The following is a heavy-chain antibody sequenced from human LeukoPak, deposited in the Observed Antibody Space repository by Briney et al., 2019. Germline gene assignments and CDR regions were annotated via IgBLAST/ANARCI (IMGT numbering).Heavy chain of an antibody. V-gene: IGHV4-59*01. D-gene: IGHD3-22*01. CDR1: GGSISSYY. J-gene: IGHJ3*02. CDR3: ARSSMIVVAPGFDI. Sequence: SETLSLTCTVSGGSISSYYWCWIRQPPGKGLEWIGYIYYSGSTNYNPSLKSRVTISVDTSKNQFSLKLSSVTAADTAVYYCARSSMIVVAPGFDIWGQGTMVTVSS. CDR2: IYYSGST.